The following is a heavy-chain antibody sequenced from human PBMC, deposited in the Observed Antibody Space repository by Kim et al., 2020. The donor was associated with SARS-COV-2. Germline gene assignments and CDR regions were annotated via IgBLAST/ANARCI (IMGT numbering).Heavy chain of an antibody. D-gene: IGHD2-15*01. CDR2: ISYSGST. CDR1: GGFISTYF. CDR3: AREGIWSHFDS. V-gene: IGHV4-59*13. J-gene: IGHJ4*02. Sequence: SETLSLTCTVSGGFISTYFWSWIRQPPGKGLEWIGYISYSGSTSYNPSLKSRVTISVDTSKNQFSLKLSSVTAADTAVYYCAREGIWSHFDSWGQGTLVTVSS.